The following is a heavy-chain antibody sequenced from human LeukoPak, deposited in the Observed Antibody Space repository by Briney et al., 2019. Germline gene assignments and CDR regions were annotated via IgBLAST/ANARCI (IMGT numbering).Heavy chain of an antibody. V-gene: IGHV4-39*07. CDR2: IDHSGIT. Sequence: SPSETLSLTCTVSGVSISSSNSYWSWIRQPPGKGLERIGEIDHSGITNYNSSLKSRVTISGDTSKNQFSLNLTSVTAADTAVYYCARAAGLLWFGELFGAFDIWGQGTMVTVSS. J-gene: IGHJ3*02. CDR1: GVSISSSNSY. CDR3: ARAAGLLWFGELFGAFDI. D-gene: IGHD3-10*01.